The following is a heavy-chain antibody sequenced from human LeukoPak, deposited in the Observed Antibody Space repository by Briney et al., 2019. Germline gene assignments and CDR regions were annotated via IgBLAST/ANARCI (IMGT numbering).Heavy chain of an antibody. CDR1: GFTFSSYA. CDR3: AKVPVFSVTISEVVTDDAFDI. J-gene: IGHJ3*02. V-gene: IGHV3-23*01. D-gene: IGHD3-3*01. Sequence: PGGSLRLSCAASGFTFSSYAMSWVSQAPGKGLEWVSAISGSGGSTYYADSVKGRFTISRDNSKNTVYLQMNSLRSEDTAVYYCAKVPVFSVTISEVVTDDAFDIWGQGTIVTVSS. CDR2: ISGSGGST.